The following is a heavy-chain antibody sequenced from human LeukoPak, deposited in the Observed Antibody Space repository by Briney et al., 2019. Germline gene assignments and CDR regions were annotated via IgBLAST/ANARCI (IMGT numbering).Heavy chain of an antibody. CDR1: GFNFGDCA. CDR2: IRSKTYAGTT. CDR3: TRVRMAAYSSSSLAY. J-gene: IGHJ4*02. V-gene: IGHV3-49*04. Sequence: PGGSLRLSCTGSGFNFGDCALTWVRQAPGKGLEWVGFIRSKTYAGTTEYAASVKGRFTFSRDDSKSIAYLQMNSLKTEDTAVYYCTRVRMAAYSSSSLAYWGQGTLVTVSS. D-gene: IGHD6-13*01.